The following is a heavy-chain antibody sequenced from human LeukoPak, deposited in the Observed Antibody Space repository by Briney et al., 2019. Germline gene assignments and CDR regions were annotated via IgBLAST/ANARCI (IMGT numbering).Heavy chain of an antibody. CDR1: GGTFSSYA. J-gene: IGHJ4*02. D-gene: IGHD5-18*01. Sequence: ASVKVSCKASGGTFSSYAISWVRQAPGQGLEWMGGISPIFGTANYAQKFQGRVTITADESTSTAYMELSSLRSEDTAVYYCYTYSYGPIGKRDFDYWGQGTLVTVSS. V-gene: IGHV1-69*01. CDR2: ISPIFGTA. CDR3: YTYSYGPIGKRDFDY.